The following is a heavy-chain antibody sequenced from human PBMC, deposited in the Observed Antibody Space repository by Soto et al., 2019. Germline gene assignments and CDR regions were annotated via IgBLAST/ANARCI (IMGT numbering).Heavy chain of an antibody. Sequence: PGESLKTSCKGSGYSFTSYWIVWVLQMPGKGLEWMGIIYRGDSDTRYSPSFQGQVTISADKSISTAYLQWSSLKASDTAMYYCARHPRELPYDINWFDPWGQGTLVTVSS. D-gene: IGHD1-26*01. V-gene: IGHV5-51*01. CDR2: IYRGDSDT. J-gene: IGHJ5*02. CDR3: ARHPRELPYDINWFDP. CDR1: GYSFTSYW.